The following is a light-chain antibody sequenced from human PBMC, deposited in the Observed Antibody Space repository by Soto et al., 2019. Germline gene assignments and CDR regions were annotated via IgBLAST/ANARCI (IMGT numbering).Light chain of an antibody. J-gene: IGKJ1*01. V-gene: IGKV3-20*01. CDR3: QQFHYWWT. CDR1: QSVSSTY. Sequence: PGERATLSCMASQSVSSTYLGWYQQQPGQPPRLLMSGTSNRATGTPDRFSGSGSGTDFTLTISRLEPEDFAVYYCQQFHYWWTFGQGTKVDI. CDR2: GTS.